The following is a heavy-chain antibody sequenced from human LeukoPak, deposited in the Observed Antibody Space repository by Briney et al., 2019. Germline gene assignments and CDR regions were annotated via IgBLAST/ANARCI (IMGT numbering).Heavy chain of an antibody. J-gene: IGHJ4*02. CDR2: MNPNSGNT. CDR1: GYTFTSYD. D-gene: IGHD3-9*01. CDR3: ARVGGYDILTGYYIPAYY. Sequence: ASVKVSCKASGYTFTSYDINWVRQATGQGLEWMGWMNPNSGNTGYAQKFQGRVTMTRNTSISTAYMELSSLRSEDTAVYSCARVGGYDILTGYYIPAYYWGQGTLVTVSS. V-gene: IGHV1-8*01.